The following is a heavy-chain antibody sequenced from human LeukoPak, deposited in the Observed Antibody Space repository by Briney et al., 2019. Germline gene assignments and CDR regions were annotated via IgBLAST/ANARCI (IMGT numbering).Heavy chain of an antibody. CDR3: TGEDIVVVPGYYYYGMDV. J-gene: IGHJ6*04. CDR2: IKQDGSEK. V-gene: IGHV3-7*03. CDR1: GFTFSSYW. D-gene: IGHD2-2*01. Sequence: PGGSLRLSCAASGFTFSSYWMSWVRQAPGKGLEWVANIKQDGSEKYYVDSVKGRFTISRDNAKNSLYLQMNSLRAEDTAVYYCTGEDIVVVPGYYYYGMDVWGKGTTVTVSS.